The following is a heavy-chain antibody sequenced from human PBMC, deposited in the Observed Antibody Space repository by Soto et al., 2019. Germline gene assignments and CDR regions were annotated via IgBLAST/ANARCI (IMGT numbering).Heavy chain of an antibody. J-gene: IGHJ4*02. V-gene: IGHV1-69*13. D-gene: IGHD3-3*01. CDR2: IIPFFGTP. CDR3: ATDDEVESFGRPFDS. CDR1: GGTFGDYA. Sequence: ASVKVSCKASGGTFGDYAISWVRQAPGQGLEWMGGIIPFFGTPNYAQKFQDRVTITADDSTRPAYMELSSLGSDDTAVYYCATDDEVESFGRPFDSWGQGTLVTVSS.